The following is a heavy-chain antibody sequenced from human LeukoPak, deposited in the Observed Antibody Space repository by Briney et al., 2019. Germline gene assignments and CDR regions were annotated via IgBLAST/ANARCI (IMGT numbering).Heavy chain of an antibody. J-gene: IGHJ3*02. D-gene: IGHD1-26*01. CDR3: ATDVGGTRAFDI. CDR1: GYTLTELS. CDR2: FDPEDGET. Sequence: GASVKVSCRVTGYTLTELSMHWVRQAPGKGLEWMGGFDPEDGETIYAQKFQGRLTMTEDTPTDTAYMELSSLRSEDMAVYYCATDVGGTRAFDIWGQGTMVTVSS. V-gene: IGHV1-24*01.